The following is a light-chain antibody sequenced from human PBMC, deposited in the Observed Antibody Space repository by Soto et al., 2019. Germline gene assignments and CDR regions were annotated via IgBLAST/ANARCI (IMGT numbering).Light chain of an antibody. CDR3: QHYNSYSEA. CDR2: DAS. J-gene: IGKJ1*01. V-gene: IGKV1-5*01. Sequence: DIQMTQSPSTLSAYVGDRVTITCRASQSISNWLAWYQQKPGQAPKLLMYDASKLESGVPSRFSGSGSGTEFTLTISSLQPDDFATYYCQHYNSYSEAFGQGTKVELK. CDR1: QSISNW.